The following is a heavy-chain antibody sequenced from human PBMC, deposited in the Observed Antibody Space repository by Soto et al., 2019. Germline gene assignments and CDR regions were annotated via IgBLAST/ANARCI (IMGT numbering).Heavy chain of an antibody. D-gene: IGHD2-21*02. CDR3: AKGINYCGGDCYSAYYYYGMDV. J-gene: IGHJ6*02. CDR1: GFTFSSYA. Sequence: EVQLLESGGGLVQPGGSLRLSCAASGFTFSSYAMSWVRQAPWKGLEWVSAISGSGGSTYYADSVKGRFTISRDNSKNTLYLQMNSLRAEDTAVYYCAKGINYCGGDCYSAYYYYGMDVWGQGTTVTVSS. V-gene: IGHV3-23*01. CDR2: ISGSGGST.